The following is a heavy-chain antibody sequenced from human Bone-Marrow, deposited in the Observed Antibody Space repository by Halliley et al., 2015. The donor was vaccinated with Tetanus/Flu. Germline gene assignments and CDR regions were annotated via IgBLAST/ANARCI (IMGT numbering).Heavy chain of an antibody. CDR1: GGSISGNY. Sequence: TLSLTCTVSGGSISGNYWNWIRQPPGKGLEWIGYLYYTGSTNYTHSLESRVTISADPSKNQFSLKMRSVTAADTAIYFCARGLGGRWFDAWGQGALVSVSS. J-gene: IGHJ5*02. CDR3: ARGLGGRWFDA. CDR2: LYYTGST. D-gene: IGHD7-27*01. V-gene: IGHV4-59*01.